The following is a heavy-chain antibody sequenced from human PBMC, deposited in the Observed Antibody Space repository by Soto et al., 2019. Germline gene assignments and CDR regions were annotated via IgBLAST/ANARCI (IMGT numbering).Heavy chain of an antibody. CDR1: GFAFSNYG. V-gene: IGHV3-23*01. J-gene: IGHJ5*02. D-gene: IGHD1-20*01. CDR2: ISSGGGIT. CDR3: AKDPTTITGKPLWYDP. Sequence: GSLRLACSASGFAFSNYGMSWVRQAPGKGLEWVSAISSGGGITYYADSVKGRVTISRDNSKNTLYLQMNNVRAEDTAVYYCAKDPTTITGKPLWYDPWGQGTLVTVYS.